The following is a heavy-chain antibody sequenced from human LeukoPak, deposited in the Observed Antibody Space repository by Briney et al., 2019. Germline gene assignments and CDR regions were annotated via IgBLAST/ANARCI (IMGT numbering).Heavy chain of an antibody. D-gene: IGHD4-11*01. CDR3: AKDHHSHYPDAFDI. Sequence: GGSLRLSCAASGFTVSSNYMSWVRQAPGKGLEWVSVIYSGGSTYYADSVKGRFTISRDNSKNTLYLQMNSLRAEDTAVYYCAKDHHSHYPDAFDIWGQGTMVTVSS. CDR2: IYSGGST. J-gene: IGHJ3*02. CDR1: GFTVSSNY. V-gene: IGHV3-53*01.